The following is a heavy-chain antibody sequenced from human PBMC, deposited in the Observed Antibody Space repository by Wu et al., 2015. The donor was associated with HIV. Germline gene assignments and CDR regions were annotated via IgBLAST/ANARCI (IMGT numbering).Heavy chain of an antibody. V-gene: IGHV1-69*05. D-gene: IGHD6-19*01. J-gene: IGHJ4*02. CDR3: ATDFDYISGFVY. CDR1: GGTFSNSA. Sequence: QVRLVQSGAEVKKPGSSVKVSCKASGGTFSNSAISWVRQAPGQGPEWMGGIIPVFGTANYAQNFQDRVTITTDESTSTAYMELSSLRSGDTAVYYCATDFDYISGFVYWGQGTLVTVSS. CDR2: IIPVFGTA.